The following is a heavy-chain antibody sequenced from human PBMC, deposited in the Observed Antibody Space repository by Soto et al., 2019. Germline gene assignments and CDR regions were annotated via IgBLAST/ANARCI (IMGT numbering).Heavy chain of an antibody. CDR2: INSDGSRT. J-gene: IGHJ4*02. CDR3: VRDDIGVGLDH. D-gene: IGHD1-26*01. CDR1: GFTFSSYW. Sequence: PGGSLRLSCAASGFTFSSYWMHWVRQAPGKGLVWVSRINSDGSRTSYADSAKGRFTISRDNAKNTLYLQMNSLRAEDTAVYYCVRDDIGVGLDHWGLGTPVTVSS. V-gene: IGHV3-74*01.